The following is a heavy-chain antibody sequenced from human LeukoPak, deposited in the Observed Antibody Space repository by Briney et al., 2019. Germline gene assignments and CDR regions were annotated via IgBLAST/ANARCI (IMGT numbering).Heavy chain of an antibody. CDR2: IKEDGSEK. V-gene: IGHV3-7*01. CDR3: ARESGSSGYGY. Sequence: PGGSLRLSCAASGFTFSRYWMRWVRQAPGKGLEWVASIKEDGSEKYYVDSVKGRFTLSRDIAKNLLYLQMNSLRAEDTAVYYCARESGSSGYGYWGQGTLVTVSS. CDR1: GFTFSRYW. J-gene: IGHJ4*02. D-gene: IGHD6-6*01.